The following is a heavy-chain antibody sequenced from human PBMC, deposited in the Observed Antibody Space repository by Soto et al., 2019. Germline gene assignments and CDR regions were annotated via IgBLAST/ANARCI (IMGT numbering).Heavy chain of an antibody. CDR1: GFTFSSYA. V-gene: IGHV3-30-3*01. J-gene: IGHJ4*02. Sequence: GGSLRLSCAASGFTFSSYAMHWVRQAPGKGLEWVAVISYDGSNKYYADSVKGRFTISRDNSKNTLYLQMNSLRAEDTAVYYCATQTLTKSGYYFDYWGQGTLVTVSS. CDR2: ISYDGSNK. CDR3: ATQTLTKSGYYFDY. D-gene: IGHD3-3*01.